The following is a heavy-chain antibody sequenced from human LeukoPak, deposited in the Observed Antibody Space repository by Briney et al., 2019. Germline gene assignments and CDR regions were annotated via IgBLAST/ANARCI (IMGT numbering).Heavy chain of an antibody. Sequence: ASVKVSCKASGYTFTSYGINWVRQAPGQGLEWMGWISAHNDNTNYAQKLQGRVTMTTDTSTSTAYMELRSLRSDDTAVYYCARALVVVAATHWFDPWGQGTLVTVSS. D-gene: IGHD2-15*01. V-gene: IGHV1-18*04. CDR1: GYTFTSYG. J-gene: IGHJ5*02. CDR3: ARALVVVAATHWFDP. CDR2: ISAHNDNT.